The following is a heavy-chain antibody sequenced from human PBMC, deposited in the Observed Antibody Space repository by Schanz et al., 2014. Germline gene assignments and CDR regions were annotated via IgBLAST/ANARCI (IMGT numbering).Heavy chain of an antibody. D-gene: IGHD2-2*01. Sequence: EVQLVESGGGLVQPGGSLRLSCAASGFTFSTYWMSWVRQAPGKGLEWVANIKQDESERSYVDSVKGRFTISRDNAKNSLYLQMNSLRAEDTAIYFCAAARGTNCYFCALDIWGQGTMVTVSS. J-gene: IGHJ3*02. CDR3: AAARGTNCYFCALDI. V-gene: IGHV3-7*03. CDR1: GFTFSTYW. CDR2: IKQDESER.